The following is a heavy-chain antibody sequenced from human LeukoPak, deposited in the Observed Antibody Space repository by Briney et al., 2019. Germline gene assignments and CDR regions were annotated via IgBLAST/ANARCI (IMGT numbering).Heavy chain of an antibody. V-gene: IGHV3-30*04. D-gene: IGHD3-22*01. Sequence: GRSLRLSCVASGFTFRSHAMHWVRQAPGKGLEWVAAISYDGSNKYYADSVKGRFSISRDNSKNTLYLQMNSLRGDDTAAYYCARDRGGSGYYYVDYWGQGTLVTVSS. CDR3: ARDRGGSGYYYVDY. CDR1: GFTFRSHA. CDR2: ISYDGSNK. J-gene: IGHJ4*02.